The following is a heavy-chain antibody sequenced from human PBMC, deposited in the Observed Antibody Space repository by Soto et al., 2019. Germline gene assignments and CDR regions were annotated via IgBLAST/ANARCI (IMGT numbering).Heavy chain of an antibody. CDR1: GFTFSSYA. Sequence: PGGSLRLSCAASGFTFSSYAMSWVRQAPGKGLEWVSAISGSGGSTYYADSVKGRFTISRDNSKNTLYLQMNSLRAEDTAVYYCAKDGGNGYSYGYDYWGQGTLVTVS. J-gene: IGHJ4*02. V-gene: IGHV3-23*01. CDR3: AKDGGNGYSYGYDY. CDR2: ISGSGGST. D-gene: IGHD5-18*01.